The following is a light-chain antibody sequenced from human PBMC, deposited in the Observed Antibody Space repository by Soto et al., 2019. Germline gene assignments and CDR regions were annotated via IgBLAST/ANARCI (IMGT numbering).Light chain of an antibody. CDR3: QQYNNWPPYT. Sequence: EIVMTQSPATLSVSPGERATLSCRASQNVRSNLAWYQQKPGQAPRLLIYGASTRATGIPARFSGSGSGTEFTLTISSLQSEDSAVYSCQQYNNWPPYTFGQGTKLEIK. CDR1: QNVRSN. V-gene: IGKV3-15*01. J-gene: IGKJ2*01. CDR2: GAS.